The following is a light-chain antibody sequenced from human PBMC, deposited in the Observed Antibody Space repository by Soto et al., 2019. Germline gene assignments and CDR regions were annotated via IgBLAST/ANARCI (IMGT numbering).Light chain of an antibody. J-gene: IGLJ1*01. CDR2: VVS. V-gene: IGLV2-14*01. Sequence: QSALTPHASVSGSPGQSITISCTGTSSDVGGYNYVSWYQQHPDKAPKLMIYVVSNRPSGVSNRFSGSKSGNTASLTISGLQAEDEADYYCSSYTSSDTPYVFGTGTKLTVL. CDR1: SSDVGGYNY. CDR3: SSYTSSDTPYV.